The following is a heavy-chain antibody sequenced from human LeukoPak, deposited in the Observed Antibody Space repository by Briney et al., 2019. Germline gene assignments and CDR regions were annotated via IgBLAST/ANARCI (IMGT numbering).Heavy chain of an antibody. CDR2: INPYDGAT. Sequence: ASAKVSCKASGYNFIANSIHWVRQARGQGLEWMGWINPYDGATNYVQKFQGRVTMTRNTSITTAFMAVSGLRSDDTAVYYCERGSGNYFPFDYFPFDYWGQGSLVTVSS. CDR3: ERGSGNYFPFDYFPFDY. J-gene: IGHJ4*02. CDR1: GYNFIANS. V-gene: IGHV1-2*02. D-gene: IGHD1-26*01.